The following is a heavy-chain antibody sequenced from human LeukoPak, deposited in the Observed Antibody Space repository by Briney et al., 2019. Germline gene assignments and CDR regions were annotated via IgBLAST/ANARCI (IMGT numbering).Heavy chain of an antibody. CDR3: ARRPGSSGWYLWYFDL. V-gene: IGHV5-51*01. J-gene: IGHJ2*01. CDR2: IYPGDSDT. D-gene: IGHD6-19*01. Sequence: GESLKISCKGSGYSFTSYWIGWVRQMPGKGLEWMRIIYPGDSDTRYSPSFQGQVTISADKSISTAYLQWSSLKASDTAMYYCARRPGSSGWYLWYFDLWGRGTLVTVST. CDR1: GYSFTSYW.